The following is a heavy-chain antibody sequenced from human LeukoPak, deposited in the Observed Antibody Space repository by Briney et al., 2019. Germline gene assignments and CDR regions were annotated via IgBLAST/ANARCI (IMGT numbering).Heavy chain of an antibody. CDR3: ARRTSPTYYDILTGYYFDY. CDR2: IYSGGST. CDR1: GFTVSSNY. V-gene: IGHV3-53*01. D-gene: IGHD3-9*01. J-gene: IGHJ4*02. Sequence: GGSLRLSCAASGFTVSSNYMSWVRQAPGKGLEWVSVIYSGGSTYYADSVKGRFTISRDNAKNSLYLQMNSLRAEDTAVYYCARRTSPTYYDILTGYYFDYWGQGTLVTVSS.